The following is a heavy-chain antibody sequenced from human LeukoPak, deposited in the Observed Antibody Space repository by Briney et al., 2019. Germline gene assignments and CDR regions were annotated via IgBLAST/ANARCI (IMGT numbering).Heavy chain of an antibody. D-gene: IGHD6-13*01. V-gene: IGHV1-8*01. J-gene: IGHJ4*02. Sequence: ASVKVSCKASGYTFTSYDINWVRQATGQGLEWMGWMNPNSGNTGYAQKFQGRVTMTRNTSISTAYMELSSLRSEDTAVYYCARGGSASYSSIIDYWGQGTLVTVSS. CDR3: ARGGSASYSSIIDY. CDR2: MNPNSGNT. CDR1: GYTFTSYD.